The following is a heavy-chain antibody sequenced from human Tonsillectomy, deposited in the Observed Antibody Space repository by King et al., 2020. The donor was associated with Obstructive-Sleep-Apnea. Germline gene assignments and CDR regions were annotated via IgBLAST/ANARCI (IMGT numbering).Heavy chain of an antibody. Sequence: VQLQESGPGLVKPSETLSLTCTVSAGSISNSYWSWIRQPPGKGLEWIGHIFYSGSTNYNPSLKSRVKRSVDTSKNQFSLKLSAVTAADTAVYYCARDNGYYYQQWGQGTLVTVSS. V-gene: IGHV4-59*13. J-gene: IGHJ4*02. CDR3: ARDNGYYYQQ. CDR1: AGSISNSY. CDR2: IFYSGST. D-gene: IGHD3-10*01.